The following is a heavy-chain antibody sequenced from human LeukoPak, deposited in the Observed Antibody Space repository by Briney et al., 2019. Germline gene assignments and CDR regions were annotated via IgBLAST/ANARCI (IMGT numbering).Heavy chain of an antibody. Sequence: GGSLRLSCAGSGLTFSNAWMTWVRQAPGKGLEWVGRLKSKGDDGATDYAAPVRGRFTISRDDSKSTLYLQMNSLKTEDTAVYYCATGNRYYDSSGYYPYYFDYWGQGTLVTVSS. CDR2: LKSKGDDGAT. D-gene: IGHD3-22*01. CDR3: ATGNRYYDSSGYYPYYFDY. J-gene: IGHJ4*02. CDR1: GLTFSNAW. V-gene: IGHV3-15*01.